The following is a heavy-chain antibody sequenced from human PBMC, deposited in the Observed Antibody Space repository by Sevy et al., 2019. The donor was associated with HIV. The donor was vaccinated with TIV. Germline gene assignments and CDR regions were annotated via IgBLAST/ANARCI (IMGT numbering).Heavy chain of an antibody. J-gene: IGHJ4*02. Sequence: GGSLRLSCAASGFTFSSYSMNWVRQAPGKGLEWVSYISSSSSTIYYADSVKGRFTISRDNAKNSLYLQMNSLRAEDTAVYYCARNDPIGYGSSTSCLPDYWGQGTLVTVSS. D-gene: IGHD2-2*01. CDR3: ARNDPIGYGSSTSCLPDY. V-gene: IGHV3-48*01. CDR1: GFTFSSYS. CDR2: ISSSSSTI.